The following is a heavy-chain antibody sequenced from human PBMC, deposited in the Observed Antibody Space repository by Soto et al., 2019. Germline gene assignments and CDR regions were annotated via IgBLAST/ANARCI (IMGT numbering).Heavy chain of an antibody. CDR2: ISWNSGSI. D-gene: IGHD6-13*01. Sequence: EVQLVESGGGLVQPGRSLRLSCAASGFTFDDYAMHWVRQAPGKGLEWVSGISWNSGSIGYADSVKSRFTISRDNAKNSLYLQMNSLRAEDTALYYCARDEPYSSSWTRLDRLRSYFDYWGQGTLVTVSS. J-gene: IGHJ4*02. CDR3: ARDEPYSSSWTRLDRLRSYFDY. CDR1: GFTFDDYA. V-gene: IGHV3-9*01.